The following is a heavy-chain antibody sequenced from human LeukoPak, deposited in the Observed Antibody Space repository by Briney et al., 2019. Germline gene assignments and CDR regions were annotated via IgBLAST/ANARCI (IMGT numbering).Heavy chain of an antibody. V-gene: IGHV3-13*01. CDR2: IGTAGDT. D-gene: IGHD6-13*01. J-gene: IGHJ4*02. CDR1: GFTFTNYD. CDR3: ASSPAYSSSWYAIDN. Sequence: GGSLRLSCAASGFTFTNYDMHWGRQAAGKGLEWVSAIGTAGDTYFQGSVKRPFTISRENAKTSLYLQMNGLSAGDTAVYYCASSPAYSSSWYAIDNWGQGTLVTVSS.